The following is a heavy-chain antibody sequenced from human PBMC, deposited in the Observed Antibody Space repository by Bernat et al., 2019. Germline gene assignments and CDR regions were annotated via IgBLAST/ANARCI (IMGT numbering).Heavy chain of an antibody. Sequence: GSSVKVSCKASGGTFSSYAISWVRQAPGQGLEWMGGIIPIFGTANYAQKFQGRVTITADKSTSTAYMELSSLRSEDTAVYYCAREERVRGNYYYYGMDVWGQGTTVTVSS. CDR3: AREERVRGNYYYYGMDV. D-gene: IGHD3-10*01. V-gene: IGHV1-69*06. CDR2: IIPIFGTA. CDR1: GGTFSSYA. J-gene: IGHJ6*02.